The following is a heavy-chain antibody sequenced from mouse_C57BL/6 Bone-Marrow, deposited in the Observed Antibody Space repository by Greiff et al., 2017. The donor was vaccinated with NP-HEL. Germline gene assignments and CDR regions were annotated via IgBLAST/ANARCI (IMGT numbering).Heavy chain of an antibody. CDR2: IDPSDSYT. Sequence: QVQLQQPGAELVRPGTSVKLSCKASGYTFTSYWMHWVKQRPGQGLEWIGEIDPSDSYTNYNQKFKGKATLTVDTSSSTAYMQLSSLTSEDSAVDYCARPGVVAGWWFAYWGQGTLVTVSA. V-gene: IGHV1-59*01. CDR3: ARPGVVAGWWFAY. J-gene: IGHJ3*01. D-gene: IGHD1-1*01. CDR1: GYTFTSYW.